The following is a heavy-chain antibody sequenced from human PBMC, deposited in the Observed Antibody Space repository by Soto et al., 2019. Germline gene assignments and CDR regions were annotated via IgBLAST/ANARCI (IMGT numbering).Heavy chain of an antibody. D-gene: IGHD1-26*01. Sequence: SVKVSCKASGGTFSSYAISWVRQAPGQGLEWMGGIIPIFGTANYAQKFQGRVTITADESTSTAYMELSGLRSEDTAVYYCARDRTRWEPSYYYYYGMDVWGQGTTVTVSS. CDR3: ARDRTRWEPSYYYYYGMDV. CDR2: IIPIFGTA. J-gene: IGHJ6*02. CDR1: GGTFSSYA. V-gene: IGHV1-69*13.